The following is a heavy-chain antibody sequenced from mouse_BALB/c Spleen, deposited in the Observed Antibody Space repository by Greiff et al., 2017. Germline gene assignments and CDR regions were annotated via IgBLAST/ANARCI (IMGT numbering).Heavy chain of an antibody. V-gene: IGHV14-1*02. Sequence: EVQLQESGAELVRPGALVKLSCKASGFNIKDYYMHWVKQRPEQGLEWIGWIDPENGNTIYDPKFQGKASITADTSSNTAYLQLRSLTSEDTAVYYCARSIARATVAYWGQGTLVTVSA. CDR1: GFNIKDYY. CDR2: IDPENGNT. CDR3: ARSIARATVAY. J-gene: IGHJ3*01. D-gene: IGHD3-1*01.